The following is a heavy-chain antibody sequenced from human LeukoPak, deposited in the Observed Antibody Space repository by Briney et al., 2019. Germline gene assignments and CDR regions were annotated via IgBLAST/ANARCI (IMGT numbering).Heavy chain of an antibody. D-gene: IGHD2-2*01. V-gene: IGHV3-23*01. CDR1: GFTFSNYA. CDR2: ISDSGGST. Sequence: GGSLRLSCAASGFTFSNYAMSWVRRAPGKGLEWVSSISDSGGSTYYADSVKGRFTFSRDNSKNTLYLQMNSLRAEDAAVYYCAKDPRGYCSSTSCPNWFDFWGQGSLVTVSS. J-gene: IGHJ5*01. CDR3: AKDPRGYCSSTSCPNWFDF.